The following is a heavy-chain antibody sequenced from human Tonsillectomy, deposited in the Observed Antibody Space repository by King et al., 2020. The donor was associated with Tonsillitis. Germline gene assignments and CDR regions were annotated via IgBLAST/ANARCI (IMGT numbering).Heavy chain of an antibody. Sequence: VQLLESGGGLVQPGGSLRLSCAASGFTFSSYAMSWVRQAPGKGLEWVSAISGSGGSTYYADSVKGRFTISRDNSKNTLYLQMNSLRAEDTAVYYCAKDRDDYGDYGGWFDPWGQGTLVTVSS. CDR1: GFTFSSYA. D-gene: IGHD4-17*01. CDR2: ISGSGGST. J-gene: IGHJ5*02. V-gene: IGHV3-23*01. CDR3: AKDRDDYGDYGGWFDP.